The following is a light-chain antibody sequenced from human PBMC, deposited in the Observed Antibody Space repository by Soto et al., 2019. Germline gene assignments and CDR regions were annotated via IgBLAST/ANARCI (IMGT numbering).Light chain of an antibody. V-gene: IGLV3-10*01. J-gene: IGLJ2*01. Sequence: SYELTQPPSVSVSPGQTARITCSGDTLPKKIVNWYQQKSGQAPVLVIYDDSKRPSGIPERFSGSSSGTMATLPISGAQVEDEIDSHCYSTDSTGDHRSVTFGGGTKLTVL. CDR2: DDS. CDR3: YSTDSTGDHRSVT. CDR1: TLPKKI.